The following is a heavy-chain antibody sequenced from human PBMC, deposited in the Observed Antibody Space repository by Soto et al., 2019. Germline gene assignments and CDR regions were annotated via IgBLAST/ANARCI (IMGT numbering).Heavy chain of an antibody. CDR3: ARRYGYYFDY. V-gene: IGHV4-59*08. CDR2: IYYSGIA. CDR1: GVSISSYF. J-gene: IGHJ4*02. Sequence: PSETLSLTCTVSGVSISSYFWSWIRQPPGKGLEWIGYIYYSGIANYNPSLKSRVVASVDSSKNQLSLKLSSVTAADTAVYYCARRYGYYFDYWGQGTLVTVSS. D-gene: IGHD4-17*01.